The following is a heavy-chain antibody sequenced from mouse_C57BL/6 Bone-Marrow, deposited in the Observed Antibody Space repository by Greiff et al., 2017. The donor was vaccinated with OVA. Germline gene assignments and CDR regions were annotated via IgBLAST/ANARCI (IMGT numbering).Heavy chain of an antibody. V-gene: IGHV14-2*01. J-gene: IGHJ4*01. CDR3: ASGFNIYYAMDY. CDR2: IDPEDGET. CDR1: GFNINDYY. Sequence: VQLQQSGAELVKPGASVKLSCTASGFNINDYYMHWVKQRTEQGLEWIGRIDPEDGETKYAPKFQGKATLTADTSSNTAYLQLSSLTSEDTAVDYCASGFNIYYAMDYWGQGTSVTVTA.